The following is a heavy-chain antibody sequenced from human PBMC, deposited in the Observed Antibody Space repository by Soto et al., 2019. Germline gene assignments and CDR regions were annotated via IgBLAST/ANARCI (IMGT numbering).Heavy chain of an antibody. CDR2: ISGSGGST. Sequence: EVQLLESGGGLVQPGGSLRLSCAASGFTFSSYAMSWVRQAPGKGLEWVSAISGSGGSTYYADSVKGRFTISRDNSKNTLYLQMNSLRAEDTAVYYCAKEGYYYDSSGETNWFDPWGQGTLVTVSS. J-gene: IGHJ5*02. V-gene: IGHV3-23*01. CDR1: GFTFSSYA. D-gene: IGHD3-22*01. CDR3: AKEGYYYDSSGETNWFDP.